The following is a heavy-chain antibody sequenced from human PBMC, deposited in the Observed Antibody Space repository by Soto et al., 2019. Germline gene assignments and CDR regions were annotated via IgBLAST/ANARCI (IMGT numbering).Heavy chain of an antibody. D-gene: IGHD1-26*01. CDR2: IFYSGST. Sequence: PSETLSLTCSVSGDSISSYYWSWIRQPPGKGLEWIGYIFYSGSTNYNPSLKRRVTITIDTSKNLFSLKLSSVTAADTAVYYCARVVVGALSPGNWFDPWGQGTLVTVSS. CDR1: GDSISSYY. CDR3: ARVVVGALSPGNWFDP. J-gene: IGHJ5*02. V-gene: IGHV4-59*01.